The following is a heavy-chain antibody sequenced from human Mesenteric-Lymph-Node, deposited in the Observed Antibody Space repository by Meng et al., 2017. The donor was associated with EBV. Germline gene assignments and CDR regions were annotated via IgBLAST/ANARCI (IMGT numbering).Heavy chain of an antibody. D-gene: IGHD3-9*01. CDR3: TRFDWLAHH. Sequence: QLVQSGAEVKKPGVSVKVSCKASGYTFTNYAINWVRQAPGQGLEWMGRINTNIGNSMYAQGFTGRFVFSLDTSVSTAYLQISSLKTEDTAVYYCTRFDWLAHHWGQGTLVTVSS. J-gene: IGHJ5*02. V-gene: IGHV7-4-1*02. CDR1: GYTFTNYA. CDR2: INTNIGNS.